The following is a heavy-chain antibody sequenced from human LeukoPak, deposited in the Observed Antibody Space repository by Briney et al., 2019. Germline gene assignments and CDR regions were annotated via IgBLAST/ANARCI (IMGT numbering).Heavy chain of an antibody. V-gene: IGHV1-8*01. D-gene: IGHD3-3*01. CDR1: RYTFTSYD. CDR2: MNPNSGNT. CDR3: ARISRRITIFGVVISRWFDP. J-gene: IGHJ5*02. Sequence: GASVKVSCKASRYTFTSYDINWVRQATGQGLEWMGWMNPNSGNTGYAQKFQGRVTITRNTSISTAYMELSSLRSEDTAVYYCARISRRITIFGVVISRWFDPWGQGTLVTVSS.